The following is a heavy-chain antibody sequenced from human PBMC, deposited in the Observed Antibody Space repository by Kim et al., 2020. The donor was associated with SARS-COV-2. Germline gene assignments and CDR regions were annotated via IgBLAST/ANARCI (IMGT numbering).Heavy chain of an antibody. J-gene: IGHJ4*02. Sequence: YADSLGGRITCSRDNARNSVYLHMNSLRVDDTAIYYCARGWFGQVGDYWGQGARVTVSS. CDR3: ARGWFGQVGDY. D-gene: IGHD3-10*01. V-gene: IGHV3-21*01.